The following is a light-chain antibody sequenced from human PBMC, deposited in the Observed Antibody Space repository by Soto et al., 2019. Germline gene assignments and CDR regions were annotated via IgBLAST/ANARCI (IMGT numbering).Light chain of an antibody. CDR1: QNIRSR. J-gene: IGKJ1*01. CDR3: QQYHSYWT. CDR2: DAS. Sequence: DFPMNKCPFTLSACFGYRVTIACRASQNIRSRLAWFQQKPGKAPKLLIYDASSLESGVPQRFSGSGSGTEFTLTISSLQTDDFSTYSCQQYHSYWTSGQGSKVDI. V-gene: IGKV1-5*01.